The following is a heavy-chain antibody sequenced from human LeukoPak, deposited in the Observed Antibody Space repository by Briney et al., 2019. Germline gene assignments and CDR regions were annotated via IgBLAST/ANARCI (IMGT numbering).Heavy chain of an antibody. CDR3: ARIFDRYV. CDR2: IHATGST. J-gene: IGHJ3*01. V-gene: IGHV4-4*07. D-gene: IGHD3-9*01. Sequence: PSETLSLICTVSGGSTTNSYWSWIRHSAGRGMEWIGRIHATGSTNYNPSLTSRGSMSLDMPTNQFSLTLSAVTVADTARYYCARIFDRYVWGEGRLVTVSP. CDR1: GGSTTNSY.